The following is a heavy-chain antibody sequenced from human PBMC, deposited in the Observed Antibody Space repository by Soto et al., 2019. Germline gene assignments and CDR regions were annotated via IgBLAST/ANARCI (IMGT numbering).Heavy chain of an antibody. CDR2: IYYSGST. J-gene: IGHJ4*02. Sequence: SETLSLTCTVSGGSISSSSYYWGWIRQPPGKGLEWIGSIYYSGSTYYNPSLKSRVTISVDTSKNQFSLKLSSVTAADTAVYYCARMFPELEYSYFDYWGQGTLVTVSS. V-gene: IGHV4-39*01. D-gene: IGHD1-1*01. CDR1: GGSISSSSYY. CDR3: ARMFPELEYSYFDY.